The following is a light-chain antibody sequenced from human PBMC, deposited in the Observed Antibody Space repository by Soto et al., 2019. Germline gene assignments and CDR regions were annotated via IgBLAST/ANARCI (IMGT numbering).Light chain of an antibody. CDR3: QQYNSYSPWT. Sequence: EIGLTQAPATLALSPGGRATLSCRVSQSVSSYLAWYQQKPGQAPRLLIYGASTRATGIPARFSGSGSGTEFTLTISSLQPDDFATYYCQQYNSYSPWTFGQGTKVDIK. J-gene: IGKJ1*01. V-gene: IGKV3-15*01. CDR2: GAS. CDR1: QSVSSY.